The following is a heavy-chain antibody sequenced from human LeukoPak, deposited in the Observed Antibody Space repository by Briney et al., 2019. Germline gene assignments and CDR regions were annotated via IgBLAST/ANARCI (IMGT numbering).Heavy chain of an antibody. J-gene: IGHJ4*02. CDR3: ARSSYYDFWSGYHLLPDY. CDR2: ISYDGYDK. Sequence: GGSLRLSCAASGFTFNDYAMYWVRQTPGKGLEWVTLISYDGYDKSYADSVRGRFTISRDNAKNTLYLQMNSLRAEDTAVYYCARSSYYDFWSGYHLLPDYWGQGTLVTVSS. V-gene: IGHV3-30-3*01. CDR1: GFTFNDYA. D-gene: IGHD3-3*01.